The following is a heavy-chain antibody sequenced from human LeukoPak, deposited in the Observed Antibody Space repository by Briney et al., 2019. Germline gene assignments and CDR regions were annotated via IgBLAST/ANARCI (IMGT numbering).Heavy chain of an antibody. CDR2: MNGDGSVK. V-gene: IGHV3-7*01. J-gene: IGHJ6*02. CDR1: GFIFSKSW. D-gene: IGHD3-16*01. CDR3: ATYTHWVAGDV. Sequence: GGSLRLSCAASGFIFSKSWMSWVRQAPGKGLEWVANMNGDGSVKDYVDSVKGRFTISRDNARQSLYLQMSDLRAEDTAVYYCATYTHWVAGDVWGQGTTVNVSS.